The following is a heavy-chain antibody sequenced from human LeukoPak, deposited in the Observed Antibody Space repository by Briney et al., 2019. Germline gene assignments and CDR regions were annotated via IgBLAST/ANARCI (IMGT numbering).Heavy chain of an antibody. D-gene: IGHD6-13*01. CDR1: GFTFSSYA. V-gene: IGHV3-23*01. CDR3: ARIPASSSEAFDI. J-gene: IGHJ3*02. Sequence: RGSLRLSCAASGFTFSSYAMSWVRQAPGRGLEWVSAIGSSGVTTYYADSVKGRFTISRDNSKNTLYMQMNSLRVEDTAIYYCARIPASSSEAFDIWGQGTMATVSS. CDR2: IGSSGVTT.